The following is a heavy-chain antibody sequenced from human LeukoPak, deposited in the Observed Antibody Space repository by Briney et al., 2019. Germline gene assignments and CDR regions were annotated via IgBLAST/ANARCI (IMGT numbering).Heavy chain of an antibody. Sequence: PGGSLRLSCAASEFTFSSYSMNWVRQAPGKGLEWVSSISSSSSYIYYADSVKGRFTISRDNAKNSPYLQMNSLRAEDTAVYYCARGVGSWTPYYFDYWGQGTLVTVSS. CDR2: ISSSSSYI. V-gene: IGHV3-21*01. J-gene: IGHJ4*02. D-gene: IGHD6-13*01. CDR1: EFTFSSYS. CDR3: ARGVGSWTPYYFDY.